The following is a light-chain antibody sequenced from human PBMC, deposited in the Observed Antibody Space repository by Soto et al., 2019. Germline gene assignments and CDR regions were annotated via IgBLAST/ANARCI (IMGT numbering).Light chain of an antibody. Sequence: EIVLTQSPCTLSLSPGERATLSCRASQSVSSNYLAWYQQKPGQAPRLLIYGASTRASGIPDRFSGSGSGTEFTLTISSLQSEDFAVYYCQQYDDWPPGTFGQGTKVDIK. CDR3: QQYDDWPPGT. J-gene: IGKJ1*01. CDR2: GAS. CDR1: QSVSSNY. V-gene: IGKV3-20*01.